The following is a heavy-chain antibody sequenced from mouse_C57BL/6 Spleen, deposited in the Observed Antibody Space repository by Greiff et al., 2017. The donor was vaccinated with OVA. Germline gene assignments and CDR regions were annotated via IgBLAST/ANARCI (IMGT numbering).Heavy chain of an antibody. Sequence: QVQLKQPGAELVRPGSSVKLSCKASGYTFTSYWMHWVKQRPIQGLEWIGNIDPSDSETHYNQKFKDKATLTVDKSSSTAYMQLSSLTSEDSAVYYCARGDQSGFAHWGQGTLVTVSA. V-gene: IGHV1-52*01. CDR3: ARGDQSGFAH. CDR2: IDPSDSET. J-gene: IGHJ3*01. CDR1: GYTFTSYW.